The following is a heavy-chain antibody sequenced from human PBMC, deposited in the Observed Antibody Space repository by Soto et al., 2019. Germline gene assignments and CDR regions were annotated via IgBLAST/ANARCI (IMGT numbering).Heavy chain of an antibody. V-gene: IGHV3-48*03. Sequence: EVQVVESGGGLVQPGGSLRLSCAASGFSFSSDEMNWVRQAPGKGLEWLSYISESGGTIQYADSVKGRFTISRDNAKNSLYLQMNSLRVEDTAIYYCVRDRYSSGWHGDFWGQGSLVIVSS. CDR1: GFSFSSDE. J-gene: IGHJ4*02. CDR3: VRDRYSSGWHGDF. D-gene: IGHD6-19*01. CDR2: ISESGGTI.